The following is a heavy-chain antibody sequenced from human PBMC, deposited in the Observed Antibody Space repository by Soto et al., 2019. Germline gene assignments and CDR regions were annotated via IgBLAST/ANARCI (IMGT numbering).Heavy chain of an antibody. CDR2: IYYSGST. V-gene: IGHV4-30-4*01. Sequence: SETLSLTCTVSGGSISSGDYYWSWSRHPPGNGLEWIGYIYYSGSTYYNPSLKSRVTISVDTSKNQFSLKLSSVTAADTAVYYCARASGSGPHYHYYYCRDVWGQGTTLTV. D-gene: IGHD3-10*01. J-gene: IGHJ6*02. CDR1: GGSISSGDYY. CDR3: ARASGSGPHYHYYYCRDV.